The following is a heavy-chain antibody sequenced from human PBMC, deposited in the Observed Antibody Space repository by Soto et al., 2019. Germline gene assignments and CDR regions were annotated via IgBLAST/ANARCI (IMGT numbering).Heavy chain of an antibody. Sequence: GGSLRLSCAASGFTFSSYAMSWVRQAPGKGLEWVSAISGSGGSTYYADSVKGRFTISRDNSKNTLYLQMNSLRAEDTAVYYCAKGTRVYYDFWSGYTPLGYWGQGTLVTVSS. CDR3: AKGTRVYYDFWSGYTPLGY. V-gene: IGHV3-23*01. D-gene: IGHD3-3*01. CDR1: GFTFSSYA. CDR2: ISGSGGST. J-gene: IGHJ4*02.